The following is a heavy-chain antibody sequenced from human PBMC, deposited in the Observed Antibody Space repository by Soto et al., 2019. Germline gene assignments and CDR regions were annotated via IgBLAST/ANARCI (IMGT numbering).Heavy chain of an antibody. D-gene: IGHD6-19*01. V-gene: IGHV3-30*18. J-gene: IGHJ4*02. CDR1: GFRFSSYG. CDR3: AKDGVGGAGQLWLVRFPDY. CDR2: ISSDGSKQ. Sequence: PGGSLRLSCAASGFRFSSYGMHWVRQAPGKGLEWVAVISSDGSKQYYTDSVKGRFTISRDNSKNTLYLQMNSLRAEDTATYYCAKDGVGGAGQLWLVRFPDYWGQGTQVTVSS.